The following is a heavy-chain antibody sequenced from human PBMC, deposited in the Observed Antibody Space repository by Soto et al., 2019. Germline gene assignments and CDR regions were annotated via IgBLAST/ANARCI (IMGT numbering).Heavy chain of an antibody. CDR1: VGSISSSSYY. Sequence: SETLSLTCTVSVGSISSSSYYWGWIRQPPGKGLEWIGSIYYSGSTYYNPSLKSRVTISVDTSKNQFSLKLSSVTAADTAVYYCARLSSIAARPLDYWGQGTLVTVSS. D-gene: IGHD6-6*01. CDR2: IYYSGST. V-gene: IGHV4-39*01. CDR3: ARLSSIAARPLDY. J-gene: IGHJ4*02.